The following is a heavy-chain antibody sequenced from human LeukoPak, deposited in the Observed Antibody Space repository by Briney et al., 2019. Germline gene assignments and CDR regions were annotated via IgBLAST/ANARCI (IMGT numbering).Heavy chain of an antibody. CDR2: IYHSGST. J-gene: IGHJ6*02. V-gene: IGHV4-30-2*01. CDR1: GGSISSGGYS. Sequence: SETLSLTCAVSGGSISSGGYSWSWIRQPPGKGLEWIGYIYHSGSTYYNPSLKSRVTISVDRSKNQFSLKLSSVTAADTAVYYCARMTGSGGYYGMDVWGQGTTVTVSS. D-gene: IGHD3-10*01. CDR3: ARMTGSGGYYGMDV.